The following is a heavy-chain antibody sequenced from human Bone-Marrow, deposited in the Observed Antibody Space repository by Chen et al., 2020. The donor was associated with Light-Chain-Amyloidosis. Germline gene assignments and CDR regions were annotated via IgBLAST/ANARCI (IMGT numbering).Heavy chain of an antibody. CDR3: ARLAIGCYDY. CDR2: ISATGTTI. CDR1: GFSSGSYA. J-gene: IGHJ4*02. D-gene: IGHD2-8*01. V-gene: IGHV3-48*03. Sequence: EEQVVESGGGSVQPGGSLRLVCATSGFSSGSYAMNWVRQVPGKGLEWVSHISATGTTIYYRDSVKGRFTISRDNAKNSLYLQMNSLRAEDTAVYYCARLAIGCYDYWGQGTLVTVSS.